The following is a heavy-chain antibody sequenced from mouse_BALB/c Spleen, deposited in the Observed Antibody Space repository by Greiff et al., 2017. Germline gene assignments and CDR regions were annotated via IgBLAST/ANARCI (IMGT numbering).Heavy chain of an antibody. Sequence: VQLQQSGAELVKPGASVKLSCKASGYTFTSYYMYWVKQRPGQGLEWIGGINPSNGGTNFNEKFKSKATLTVDKSSSTAYMQLSSLTSEDSAVYYCTRGGPGAMDYWGQGTSVTVSS. CDR1: GYTFTSYY. D-gene: IGHD3-3*01. V-gene: IGHV1S81*02. J-gene: IGHJ4*01. CDR2: INPSNGGT. CDR3: TRGGPGAMDY.